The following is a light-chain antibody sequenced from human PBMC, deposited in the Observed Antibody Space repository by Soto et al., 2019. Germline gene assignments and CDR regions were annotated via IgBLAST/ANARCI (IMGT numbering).Light chain of an antibody. CDR3: QKRKTAPFT. Sequence: DIQIPLDPYSLSALVGARFSITCRASQDISNFLAWYQQKPGKVPKLLIYAASTLQSGVPSRFSGSGSGTDFTLTISSLQPEDVATYYCQKRKTAPFTFGGGTKVDIK. V-gene: IGKV1-27*01. CDR2: AAS. J-gene: IGKJ4*01. CDR1: QDISNF.